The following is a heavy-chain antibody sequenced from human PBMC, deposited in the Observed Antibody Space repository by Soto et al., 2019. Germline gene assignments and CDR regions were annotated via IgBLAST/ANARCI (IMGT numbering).Heavy chain of an antibody. V-gene: IGHV4-30-4*01. Sequence: QVQLRESGPGLVKPSQTLSLTCSVSGASVAGGSYYWSWVRQPPGKGLDWIVYIPYRGRPFYNTARPSRGIISADTSKNQLYLQLASVTAADTAVYYCARDTYRGDDCGIGGQGTMVIVSS. J-gene: IGHJ1*01. CDR1: GASVAGGSYY. CDR3: ARDTYRGDDCGI. CDR2: IPYRGRP. D-gene: IGHD2-21*01.